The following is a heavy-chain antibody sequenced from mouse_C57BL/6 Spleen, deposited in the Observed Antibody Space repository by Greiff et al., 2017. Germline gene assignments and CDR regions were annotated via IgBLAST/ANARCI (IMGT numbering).Heavy chain of an antibody. Sequence: EVKLMESGPGLVQPSQSLSLTCSATGYSITSGYYWNWIRQFPGNKLEWMGYISYGGSNNYNPTLKNRISITRDTSKNRFFLKLNSVTTEDTATYYCGRGPLLYGSSYDYWGQGTTLTVSS. CDR1: GYSITSGYY. V-gene: IGHV3-6*01. CDR3: GRGPLLYGSSYDY. D-gene: IGHD1-1*01. J-gene: IGHJ2*01. CDR2: ISYGGSN.